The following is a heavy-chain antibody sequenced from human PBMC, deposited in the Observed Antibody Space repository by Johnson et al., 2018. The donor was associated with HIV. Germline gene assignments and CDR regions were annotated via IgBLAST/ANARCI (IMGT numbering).Heavy chain of an antibody. CDR1: GFTFSDYY. Sequence: QVQLVESAGGLVKPGGSLRVSCAASGFTFSDYYMSWIRQAPGKGLEWVSYISSSDNTIYYADSVKGRFTISRDNAKNALYLQMNSLRADDTAVYYCARPSATVVTPGDDAFDIWGQGTMVTVSS. CDR3: ARPSATVVTPGDDAFDI. V-gene: IGHV3-11*04. D-gene: IGHD4-23*01. J-gene: IGHJ3*02. CDR2: ISSSDNTI.